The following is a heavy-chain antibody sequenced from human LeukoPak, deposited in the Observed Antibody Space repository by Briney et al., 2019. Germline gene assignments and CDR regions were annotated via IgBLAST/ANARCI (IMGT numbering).Heavy chain of an antibody. V-gene: IGHV4-34*01. CDR2: INHSGST. D-gene: IGHD6-19*01. Sequence: SETLSLTCAVYGGSFSGYYWSWIRQPPGKGLEWIGEINHSGSTNYNPSLKSRVTISVDTFKNQFSLKLSSVTAADTAVYYCARVGIAVAGTGNWFDPWGQGTLVTVSS. CDR1: GGSFSGYY. CDR3: ARVGIAVAGTGNWFDP. J-gene: IGHJ5*02.